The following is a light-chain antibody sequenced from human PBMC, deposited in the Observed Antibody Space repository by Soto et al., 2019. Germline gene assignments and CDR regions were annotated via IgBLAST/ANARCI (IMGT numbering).Light chain of an antibody. CDR1: QSVVTN. Sequence: EKRMTLSVATVSVKPGERATLSCRASQSVVTNLAWYQQKPGQAPRLLIYGASTRATGIPPRLSGSGSGTDFTLAISGLEPEDLAVYYCQQRYNWPWTFGQGTKADIK. J-gene: IGKJ1*01. CDR3: QQRYNWPWT. V-gene: IGKV3-15*01. CDR2: GAS.